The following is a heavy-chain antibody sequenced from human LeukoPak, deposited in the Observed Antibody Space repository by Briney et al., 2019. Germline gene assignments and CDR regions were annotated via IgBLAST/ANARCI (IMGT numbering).Heavy chain of an antibody. Sequence: SETLSLTCNVSGASITDAYWSWLRQPPGKGLEWIGYIYYRGGTNYNPSLKSRVAISLDTSKNQFALGLSSVTAADTAVYYCAKVEGGYFYALDSWGQGTLVTVHS. CDR1: GASITDAY. J-gene: IGHJ4*02. CDR2: IYYRGGT. V-gene: IGHV4-59*03. CDR3: AKVEGGYFYALDS. D-gene: IGHD5-12*01.